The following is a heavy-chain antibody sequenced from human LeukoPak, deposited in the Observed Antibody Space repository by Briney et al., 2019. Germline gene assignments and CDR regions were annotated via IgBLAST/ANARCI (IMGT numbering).Heavy chain of an antibody. CDR3: ARSKDNRGYDVRHLDY. CDR2: INPNGGHT. J-gene: IGHJ4*02. Sequence: ASVKVSCKTAGFTFTGYYMHWVRQAPGQGLEWMGMINPNGGHTDYAQNFQGRVTMIRDMSTSTVYMELSSLRSEDTAVFYCARSKDNRGYDVRHLDYWGQGTLVTASS. CDR1: GFTFTGYY. D-gene: IGHD1-14*01. V-gene: IGHV1-46*01.